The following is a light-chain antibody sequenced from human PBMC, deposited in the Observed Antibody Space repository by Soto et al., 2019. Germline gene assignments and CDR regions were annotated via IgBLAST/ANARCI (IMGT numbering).Light chain of an antibody. CDR2: EVS. Sequence: QSVLTQPASVSGSPGQSITISCTGTSSDVGGYNYVSWFQHHPGKAPKLIIYEVSYRPSGVPNRFSGSKSGDTASLTISGLQAEDEADYYCSSFTNTITRYAFGTGTKVTAL. V-gene: IGLV2-14*01. J-gene: IGLJ1*01. CDR1: SSDVGGYNY. CDR3: SSFTNTITRYA.